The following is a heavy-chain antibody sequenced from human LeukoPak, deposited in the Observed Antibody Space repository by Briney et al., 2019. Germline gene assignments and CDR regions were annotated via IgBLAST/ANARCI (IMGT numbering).Heavy chain of an antibody. V-gene: IGHV4-59*08. CDR1: GGSISSYY. J-gene: IGHJ4*02. D-gene: IGHD3-10*01. CDR2: IYYSGST. CDR3: ARLSADYGSGSYYLGYFDY. Sequence: SETLSFTCTVSGGSISSYYWSWIRQPPGKGLEWIGYIYYSGSTNYNPSLKSRVTISVDTSKNQFSLKLSSVTAADTAVYYCARLSADYGSGSYYLGYFDYWGQGTLVTVSS.